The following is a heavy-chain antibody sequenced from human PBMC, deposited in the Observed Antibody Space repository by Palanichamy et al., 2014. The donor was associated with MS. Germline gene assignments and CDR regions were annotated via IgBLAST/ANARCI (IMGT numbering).Heavy chain of an antibody. CDR3: ARDTLRGDGMDV. CDR2: IWYDGSNK. J-gene: IGHJ6*02. Sequence: QVQLVESGGGVVQPGRSLRLSCAASGFTFSSYGMHWVRQAPGKGLEWVAVIWYDGSNKYYADSVKGRFTISRDNSKNTLYLQMNSLRAEDTAVYYCARDTLRGDGMDVWGQGTTVTVSS. CDR1: GFTFSSYG. V-gene: IGHV3-33*01.